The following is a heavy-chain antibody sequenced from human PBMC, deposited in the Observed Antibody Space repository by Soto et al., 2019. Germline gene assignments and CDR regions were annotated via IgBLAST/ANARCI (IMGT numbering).Heavy chain of an antibody. CDR1: GGSISSNNW. Sequence: SETLSLTCAVSGGSISSNNWWSWVRQPPGKGLEWIGEIFQSGSTHYSPSLKSRVTISVDKSKNQISLKLTSVTAADTSVYYCARPFVPYSSGLYYFDSWGHGTLVTVS. D-gene: IGHD6-19*01. V-gene: IGHV4-4*02. CDR2: IFQSGST. CDR3: ARPFVPYSSGLYYFDS. J-gene: IGHJ4*01.